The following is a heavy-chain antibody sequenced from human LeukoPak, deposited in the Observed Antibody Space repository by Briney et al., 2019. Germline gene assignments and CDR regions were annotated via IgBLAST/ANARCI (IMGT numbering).Heavy chain of an antibody. CDR1: GGSISSYY. CDR2: INHSGST. V-gene: IGHV4-34*01. CDR3: ARVRSSAKTIDY. Sequence: SETLSLTCTVSGGSISSYYWSWIRQPPGKGLEWIGEINHSGSTNYNPSLKSRVTISVDTSKNQFSLKLSSVTAADTAVYYCARVRSSAKTIDYWGQGTLVTVSS. D-gene: IGHD2-15*01. J-gene: IGHJ4*02.